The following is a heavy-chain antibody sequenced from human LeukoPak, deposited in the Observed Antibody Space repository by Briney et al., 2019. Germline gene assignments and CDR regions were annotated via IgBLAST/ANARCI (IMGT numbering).Heavy chain of an antibody. V-gene: IGHV6-1*01. CDR1: GDSVSSNSAA. J-gene: IGHJ4*02. CDR2: TYYRSKWYN. CDR3: TRGGMGETVALFES. Sequence: SQTLSLTCAISGDSVSSNSAAWNWIRQSPSRGLEWLGRTYYRSKWYNGYAVFVKSRISVNPDTSRNQFSLQLNSVTPEDTAIYYCTRGGMGETVALFESWGQGTLVTVSS. D-gene: IGHD3-16*01.